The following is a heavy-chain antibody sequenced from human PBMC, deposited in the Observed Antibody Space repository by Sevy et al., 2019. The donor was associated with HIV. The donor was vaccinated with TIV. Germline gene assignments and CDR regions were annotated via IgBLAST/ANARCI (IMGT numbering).Heavy chain of an antibody. CDR3: AKDLAYESSGYHDY. J-gene: IGHJ4*02. D-gene: IGHD3-22*01. CDR2: ITGNGGST. Sequence: GGSLRLSCSASGFTFGSYAMNWVRQAPGKGLEWVSAITGNGGSTYYADSVKGRFTISRDNSKSTLYLQMNSLRAEDTALYYCAKDLAYESSGYHDYWGQGTLVTVSS. V-gene: IGHV3-23*01. CDR1: GFTFGSYA.